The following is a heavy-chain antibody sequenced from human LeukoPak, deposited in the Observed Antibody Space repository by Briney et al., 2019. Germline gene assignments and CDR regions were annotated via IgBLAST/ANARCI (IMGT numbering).Heavy chain of an antibody. Sequence: ASVKVSCKASGYTFTGHYMHWVRQAPGQGLEWMGWINPNSGGTNYAQKFQGRVTMTRDTSISTAYMELSRLRSDDTAVYYCARDLQFLYYFDYWGQGTLVTVSS. CDR1: GYTFTGHY. CDR2: INPNSGGT. D-gene: IGHD4-4*01. V-gene: IGHV1-2*02. CDR3: ARDLQFLYYFDY. J-gene: IGHJ4*02.